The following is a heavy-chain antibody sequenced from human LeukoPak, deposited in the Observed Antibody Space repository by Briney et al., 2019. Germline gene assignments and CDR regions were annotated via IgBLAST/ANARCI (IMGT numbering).Heavy chain of an antibody. D-gene: IGHD3-3*01. J-gene: IGHJ5*02. Sequence: GASVKVSCKASGYTFTSYDINWVRQATGQGLEWMGWMNPNSGNTGYAQKFQGRVTMTRDTSISTAYMELSRLRSDDTAVYYCARDPAQFLEWPTPMFDPWGQGTLVTVSS. CDR1: GYTFTSYD. V-gene: IGHV1-8*01. CDR2: MNPNSGNT. CDR3: ARDPAQFLEWPTPMFDP.